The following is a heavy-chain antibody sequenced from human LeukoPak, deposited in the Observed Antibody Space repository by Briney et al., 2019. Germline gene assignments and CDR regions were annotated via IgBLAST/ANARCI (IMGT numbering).Heavy chain of an antibody. CDR2: IYYSGST. J-gene: IGHJ4*02. Sequence: SETLSLTCTVSGASISDYCWSWIRHPPGKGLEWIGYIYYSGSTNYNPSLKSRVTISVDTSKNQFSLKLSSVTAADTAVYYCARAKAAAGIDYFDYWGQGTLVTVSS. V-gene: IGHV4-59*01. CDR1: GASISDYC. CDR3: ARAKAAAGIDYFDY. D-gene: IGHD6-13*01.